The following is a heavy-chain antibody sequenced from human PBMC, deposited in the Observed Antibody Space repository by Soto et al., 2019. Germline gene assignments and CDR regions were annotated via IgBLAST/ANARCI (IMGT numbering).Heavy chain of an antibody. V-gene: IGHV1-2*02. CDR2: VSPDSGGI. J-gene: IGHJ4*02. CDR1: GYTFIAYH. Sequence: QVQLVQSGTEVKKPGASVKVSCKASGYTFIAYHVHWIRQAPGQGLEWMGYVSPDSGGIIYVQNFQGRITLTRDTSINKAYMELCRLTSDDTVLYYGATVEGSAASAGDWGQVT. CDR3: ATVEGSAASAGD. D-gene: IGHD3-10*01.